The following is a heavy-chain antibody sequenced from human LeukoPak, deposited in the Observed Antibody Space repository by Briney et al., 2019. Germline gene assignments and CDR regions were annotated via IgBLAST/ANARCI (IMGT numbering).Heavy chain of an antibody. CDR1: GYTFTSYD. Sequence: ASVKVSCKASGYTFTSYDLNWVRQATGQGLEWMGWMNPNSGNTGYAQKFQGRVTMTRNTSISTAYMELSSLRSEDTAVYYCARRCCSTSCYWFDPWGQGTLVTVSS. V-gene: IGHV1-8*01. D-gene: IGHD2-2*01. CDR2: MNPNSGNT. CDR3: ARRCCSTSCYWFDP. J-gene: IGHJ5*02.